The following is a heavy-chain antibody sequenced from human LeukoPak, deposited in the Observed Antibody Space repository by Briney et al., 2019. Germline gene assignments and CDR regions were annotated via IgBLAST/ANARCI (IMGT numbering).Heavy chain of an antibody. CDR1: GFTFSSYW. J-gene: IGHJ2*01. CDR2: INSDGSTT. Sequence: GGSLRLSCAASGFTFSSYWMHWVRQAPGKGLVWVSRINSDGSTTTYADSVKGRFTISRDNANNTLYLQMNSLSAEDTVVYYCARPSYPHWYFDLWGRGTLVTVSS. CDR3: ARPSYPHWYFDL. V-gene: IGHV3-74*01.